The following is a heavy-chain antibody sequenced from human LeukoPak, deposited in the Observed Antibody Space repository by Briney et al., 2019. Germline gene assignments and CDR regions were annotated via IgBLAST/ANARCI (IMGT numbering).Heavy chain of an antibody. Sequence: SPTLSLTCAISGDSVSSNSVDWNWIRQSPLRGLEWLGRTYYRSKWYNDYAVSVKGRITINPDTSKSQFSLQLHSVTPEDTAVYYCAREVELGIPYSWFDPWGQGTLVTVSS. CDR2: TYYRSKWYN. D-gene: IGHD7-27*01. CDR1: GDSVSSNSVD. CDR3: AREVELGIPYSWFDP. V-gene: IGHV6-1*01. J-gene: IGHJ5*02.